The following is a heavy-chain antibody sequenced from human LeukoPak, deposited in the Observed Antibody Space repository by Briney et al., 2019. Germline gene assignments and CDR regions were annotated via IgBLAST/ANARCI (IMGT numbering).Heavy chain of an antibody. CDR3: ASRATVTTDRFWFDP. CDR1: GFTVSSNY. CDR2: IYSGGST. Sequence: GGSLRLSCAASGFTVSSNYMSWVRQAPGKGLEGVSVIYSGGSTSYADSVKGRFTISRDNSKNTLYLQMNSLRAEDTAVYYCASRATVTTDRFWFDPWGQGTLVTVSS. V-gene: IGHV3-53*01. D-gene: IGHD4-11*01. J-gene: IGHJ5*02.